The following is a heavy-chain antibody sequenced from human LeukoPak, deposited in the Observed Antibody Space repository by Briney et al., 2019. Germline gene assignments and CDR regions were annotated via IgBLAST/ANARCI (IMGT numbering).Heavy chain of an antibody. CDR2: IYTSGST. CDR1: GASISSYY. V-gene: IGHV4-4*07. D-gene: IGHD5-18*01. J-gene: IGHJ5*02. CDR3: VRHGYSCGIFDP. Sequence: PSETLSLTCSVSGASISSYYWSWIRQPAGKGLEWIGRIYTSGSTNYNPSLKSRVTMSEDTSKNQFSLKLSSVTAADTAVYYCVRHGYSCGIFDPWGQGTLVTVSS.